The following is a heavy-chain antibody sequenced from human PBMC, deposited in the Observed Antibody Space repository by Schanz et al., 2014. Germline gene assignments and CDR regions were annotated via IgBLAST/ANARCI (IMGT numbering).Heavy chain of an antibody. CDR2: ISVHNGNT. Sequence: QVQLVQSEGEVKKPGASVKVSCKASGYIFNDYGLTWVRQAPGQGLEWMGWISVHNGNTNYAQKFQGRVTMFTDTSTSTAYMELRSLRSDDTAVYYCARDAADFLAGYYLDTWGQGTLVVVSS. J-gene: IGHJ4*02. CDR3: ARDAADFLAGYYLDT. D-gene: IGHD3-9*01. V-gene: IGHV1-18*01. CDR1: GYIFNDYG.